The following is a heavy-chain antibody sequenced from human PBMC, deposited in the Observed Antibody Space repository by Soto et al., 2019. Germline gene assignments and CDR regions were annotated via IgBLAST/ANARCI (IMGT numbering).Heavy chain of an antibody. CDR1: GGSISSSSYF. J-gene: IGHJ3*02. Sequence: SETLSLTCTVSGGSISSSSYFWGWIRQPPGKGLEWIGTIYYSGSTYYNPSLKSRVTISVDTSKNQFSLKLSSVTAADTAVYYCATNWGPDAFDIWGQGTMVNVS. V-gene: IGHV4-39*01. D-gene: IGHD7-27*01. CDR2: IYYSGST. CDR3: ATNWGPDAFDI.